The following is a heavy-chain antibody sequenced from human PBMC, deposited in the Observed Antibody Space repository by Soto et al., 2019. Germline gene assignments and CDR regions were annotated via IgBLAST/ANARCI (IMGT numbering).Heavy chain of an antibody. CDR2: ISYDGSNK. V-gene: IGHV3-30*18. Sequence: GSLRLSCAASGFTFRSYGMHWVRQAPAKGLEWVAVISYDGSNKYYEDSVKGRFTISRDNSKNTLYLRMNSLRAEDTGVYYCAKGGVGSTSNAFDIWGQGTMVTVSS. CDR1: GFTFRSYG. CDR3: AKGGVGSTSNAFDI. D-gene: IGHD1-26*01. J-gene: IGHJ3*02.